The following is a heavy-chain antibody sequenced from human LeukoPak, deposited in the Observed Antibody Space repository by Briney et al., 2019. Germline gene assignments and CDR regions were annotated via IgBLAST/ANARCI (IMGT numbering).Heavy chain of an antibody. D-gene: IGHD3-10*01. V-gene: IGHV1-24*01. CDR2: FDPEDGET. CDR3: ATDHRGGSGSYYPY. Sequence: ASVKVSCKVSGYTLTELSMQWVGQAPGKGLEWMGGFDPEDGETIYAQEFQGRVTMTEDTSTDTAYMELSSLRSEDTAVYYCATDHRGGSGSYYPYWGQGTLVTVSS. CDR1: GYTLTELS. J-gene: IGHJ4*02.